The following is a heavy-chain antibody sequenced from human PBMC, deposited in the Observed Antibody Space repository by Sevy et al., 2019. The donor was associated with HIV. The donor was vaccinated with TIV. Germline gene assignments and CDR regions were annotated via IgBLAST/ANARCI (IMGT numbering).Heavy chain of an antibody. J-gene: IGHJ4*02. V-gene: IGHV3-23*01. CDR2: ITSNGFTT. CDR1: GFTFSGYA. D-gene: IGHD1-26*01. Sequence: GGSLRLSCAASGFTFSGYAMRWVRQTPGKKLECVSSITSNGFTTYYADSVKGRFTISRDNAKNTLYLQMNSLRAEDTAVYYCAKWDADRRWFFDYWGQGTLVTVSS. CDR3: AKWDADRRWFFDY.